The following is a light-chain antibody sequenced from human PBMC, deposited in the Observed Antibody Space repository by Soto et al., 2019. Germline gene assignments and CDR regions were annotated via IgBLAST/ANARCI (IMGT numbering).Light chain of an antibody. CDR1: QSVGSY. J-gene: IGKJ1*01. Sequence: EIVLTQSPATLSLSPGERATVSWRASQSVGSYLAWFQQTPGQAPRLLIYDTSNRATGIPARFSGSGSGTDFTLTISRLEPEDFAVYYCQQYGSSPRTFGQGTKVDIK. CDR3: QQYGSSPRT. CDR2: DTS. V-gene: IGKV3-20*01.